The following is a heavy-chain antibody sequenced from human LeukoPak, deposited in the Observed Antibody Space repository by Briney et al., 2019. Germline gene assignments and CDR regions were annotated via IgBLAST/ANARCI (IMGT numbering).Heavy chain of an antibody. D-gene: IGHD5-18*01. CDR3: AKPGVQLWLEIDY. Sequence: PGGSLRLSCAASGFTFSSYAMHWVRQAPGKGLEWVAVISYDGSNKYYADSVKGRFTISRDDSKNTLYLQMNSLRAEDTAVYYCAKPGVQLWLEIDYWGQGTLVTVSS. CDR2: ISYDGSNK. V-gene: IGHV3-30*18. J-gene: IGHJ4*02. CDR1: GFTFSSYA.